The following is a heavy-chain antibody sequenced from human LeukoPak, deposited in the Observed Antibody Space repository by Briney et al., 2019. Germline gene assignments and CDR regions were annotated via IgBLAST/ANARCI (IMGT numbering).Heavy chain of an antibody. V-gene: IGHV4-34*03. D-gene: IGHD3-9*01. CDR2: INHSGST. J-gene: IGHJ4*02. CDR1: GGSFSGYY. Sequence: SETLSLTCAVYGGSFSGYYWSWIRQPPGKGLEWIGEINHSGSTNYNPSLKSRVTISVDTSKNQFSLKLSSVTAADTAVYYCTARDILTGPFDYRGQGTLVTVSS. CDR3: TARDILTGPFDY.